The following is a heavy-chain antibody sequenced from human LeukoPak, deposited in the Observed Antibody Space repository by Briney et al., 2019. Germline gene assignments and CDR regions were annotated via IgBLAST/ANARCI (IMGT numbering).Heavy chain of an antibody. J-gene: IGHJ4*02. CDR2: IYYSGST. D-gene: IGHD4-11*01. Sequence: PSETLPLTCTVSGGSISSGDYYWSWIRQPPGKGLEWIGYIYYSGSTYYNPSLKSRVTISVDTSKNQFSLKLSSVTAADTAVYYCARGFDYILFDYWGQGTLVTVSS. CDR3: ARGFDYILFDY. V-gene: IGHV4-30-4*01. CDR1: GGSISSGDYY.